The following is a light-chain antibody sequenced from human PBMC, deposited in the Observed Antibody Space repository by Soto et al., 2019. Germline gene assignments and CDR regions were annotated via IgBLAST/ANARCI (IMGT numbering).Light chain of an antibody. Sequence: DIQMTQSPSSLSASVGDRVTITCRASQSISSYLNWYQQKPGKAPKLLIYAASILQSGVPSRFSGSGSGTDFTLTISSLQPEDFATYDCQQSYSTPLLLTCGQGTRLEIK. CDR1: QSISSY. V-gene: IGKV1-39*01. J-gene: IGKJ5*01. CDR3: QQSYSTPLLLT. CDR2: AAS.